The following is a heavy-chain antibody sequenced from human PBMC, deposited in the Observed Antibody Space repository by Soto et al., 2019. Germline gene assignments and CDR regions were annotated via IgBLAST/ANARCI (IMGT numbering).Heavy chain of an antibody. V-gene: IGHV3-9*01. J-gene: IGHJ3*02. Sequence: EGQLVESGGGLVQPGRSLRLSCVASGFSFDHYAMHWVRQAPGKGLEWVAGITWNSGTKYYGNSVKGRFSISRDNAQNTLHLQMNSLGPEDTALYYCARDSEQVRPVALLGASFNIWGQGTLVTVSS. D-gene: IGHD2-2*01. CDR3: ARDSEQVRPVALLGASFNI. CDR1: GFSFDHYA. CDR2: ITWNSGTK.